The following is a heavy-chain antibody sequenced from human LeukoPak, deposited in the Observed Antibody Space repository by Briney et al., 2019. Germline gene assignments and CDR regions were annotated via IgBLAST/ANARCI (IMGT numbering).Heavy chain of an antibody. Sequence: ASVKVSCKAFGYTFTDNYVHWVRQAPGQGLEWMGWINPKSGDTKYVQKLQGRLTMTRDTSLRTAYMELTRLRSDDTAVFYCATYCGGDCAPGGYWGQGTLVTVSS. V-gene: IGHV1-2*02. CDR1: GYTFTDNY. CDR2: INPKSGDT. D-gene: IGHD2-21*01. J-gene: IGHJ4*02. CDR3: ATYCGGDCAPGGY.